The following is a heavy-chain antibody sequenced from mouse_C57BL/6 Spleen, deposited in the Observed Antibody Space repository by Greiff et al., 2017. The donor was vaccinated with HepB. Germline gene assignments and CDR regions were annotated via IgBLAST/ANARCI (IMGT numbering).Heavy chain of an antibody. Sequence: EVQLVESGGGLVKPGGSLKLSCAASGFTFSDYGMHWVRQAPEKGLEWVAYISSGSSTIYYADTVKGRFTISRDNAKNTLFLQMTSLRSEDTAMYYCARSAWLAYWGQGTLVTVSA. CDR3: ARSAWLAY. J-gene: IGHJ3*01. V-gene: IGHV5-17*01. CDR1: GFTFSDYG. CDR2: ISSGSSTI.